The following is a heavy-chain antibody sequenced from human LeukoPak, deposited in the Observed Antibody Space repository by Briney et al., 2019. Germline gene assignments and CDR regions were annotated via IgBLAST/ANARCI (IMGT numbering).Heavy chain of an antibody. Sequence: SETLSLTCTVSDGSISSFSYYWAWIRPPPGKGLQWIGCVYYSGSTYYNPSLESRVTITVDTSKNQFSLQLRSVTAADTAVYYCARHEKGRAAAGYWYFDLWGRGTLITVSS. CDR1: DGSISSFSYY. D-gene: IGHD6-13*01. CDR2: VYYSGST. J-gene: IGHJ2*01. V-gene: IGHV4-39*01. CDR3: ARHEKGRAAAGYWYFDL.